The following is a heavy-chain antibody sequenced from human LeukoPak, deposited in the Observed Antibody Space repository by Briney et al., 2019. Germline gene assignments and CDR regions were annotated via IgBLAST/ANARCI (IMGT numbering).Heavy chain of an antibody. V-gene: IGHV4-61*02. CDR2: IYISGCT. Sequence: SQTLFLTCSVSGGSISSGSYYWSWFRQPAGKGLEWIGRIYISGCTNYYPSLKRQVTISVDTSKHQFSLKLSSVTAAVSACDYCAREGYCFVSSGYYKNGFDLGGQGTRVTVSS. J-gene: IGHJ5*02. CDR1: GGSISSGSYY. D-gene: IGHD3-22*01. CDR3: AREGYCFVSSGYYKNGFDL.